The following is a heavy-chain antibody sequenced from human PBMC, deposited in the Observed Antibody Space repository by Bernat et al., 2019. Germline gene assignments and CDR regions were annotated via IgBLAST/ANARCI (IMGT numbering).Heavy chain of an antibody. J-gene: IGHJ6*02. CDR1: GFTFSDYY. D-gene: IGHD3-22*01. CDR2: ISSSSSYT. V-gene: IGHV3-11*06. Sequence: QVQLVESGGGLVKPGGSLRLSCAASGFTFSDYYMSWIRQAPGKGLEWVSYISSSSSYTNYADSVKGRFTISRDNAKNSLYLQMNSLRAEDTAVYYCARETVSYYDSSRGGMDVWGQGTTVTVSS. CDR3: ARETVSYYDSSRGGMDV.